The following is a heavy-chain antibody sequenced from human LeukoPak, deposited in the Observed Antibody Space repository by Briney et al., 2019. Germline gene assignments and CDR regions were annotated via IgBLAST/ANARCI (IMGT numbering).Heavy chain of an antibody. CDR3: ARDHIVVVPAAIRTTVTTDAFDI. Sequence: GGSLRLSCAASGFTFSSYEMNWVRQAPGKGLEWVSYISSSGSTIYYADSVKGRFTISRDNAKNSLYPQMNSLRAEDTAVYYCARDHIVVVPAAIRTTVTTDAFDIWGQGTMVTVSS. D-gene: IGHD2-2*01. CDR1: GFTFSSYE. V-gene: IGHV3-48*03. CDR2: ISSSGSTI. J-gene: IGHJ3*02.